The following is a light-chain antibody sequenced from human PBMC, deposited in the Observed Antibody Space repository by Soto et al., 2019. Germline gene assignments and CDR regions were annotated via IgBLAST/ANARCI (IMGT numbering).Light chain of an antibody. CDR3: QQYNNWPLT. Sequence: IVLTQSPGTLSLSPGERSTLSFSASLSVSSSYLAWYQQKPGQAPSRLISGASTRATGVPARFIGSGSGTEFTLTITSLQSEDFAVYCCQQYNNWPLTFGPGTRLEIK. CDR1: LSVSSSY. CDR2: GAS. V-gene: IGKV3D-15*01. J-gene: IGKJ5*01.